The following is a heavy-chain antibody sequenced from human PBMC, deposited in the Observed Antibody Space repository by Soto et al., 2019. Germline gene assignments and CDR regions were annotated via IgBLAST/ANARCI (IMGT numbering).Heavy chain of an antibody. CDR2: VNHDGRT. V-gene: IGHV4-4*02. J-gene: IGHJ4*02. CDR3: AGSTSYRLDY. D-gene: IGHD3-16*02. Sequence: QVQLRESGPGLVKPSGTLSLTCVVSSRSISSNWWSWVRQPPGKGLAWLGEVNHDGRTNTNPSLESRVTRAVDKSGNQFSLNLNSVSAADTAVYYCAGSTSYRLDYWGQGTLVTVSS. CDR1: SRSISSNW.